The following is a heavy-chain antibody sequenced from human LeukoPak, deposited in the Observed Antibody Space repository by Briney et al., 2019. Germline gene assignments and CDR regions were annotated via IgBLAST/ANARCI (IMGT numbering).Heavy chain of an antibody. CDR3: ARVPQYLMVRGKRNDAFDI. J-gene: IGHJ3*02. D-gene: IGHD3-10*01. CDR2: INHSGST. V-gene: IGHV4-34*01. CDR1: GGSFSGYY. Sequence: KPSETLSLTCAVYGGSFSGYYWSWIRQPPGKGLEWIGEINHSGSTNYNPSLKSRVTISVDTSKNQFSLKLGSVTAADTAVYYCARVPQYLMVRGKRNDAFDIWGQGTMVTVSS.